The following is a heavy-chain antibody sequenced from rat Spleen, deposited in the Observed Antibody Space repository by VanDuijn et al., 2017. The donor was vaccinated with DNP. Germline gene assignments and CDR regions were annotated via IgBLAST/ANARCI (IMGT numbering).Heavy chain of an antibody. V-gene: IGHV5-7*01. CDR3: ARQVWAFDY. D-gene: IGHD1-7*01. J-gene: IGHJ2*01. Sequence: EVQLVESGGGLVQPGRSLKLSCAASGFTFSDYNMAWVRQAPKKGLEWVASISPSGNTTYYRASVRGRFTISRDNAKSTLYLQVNSLRSEDTATYYCARQVWAFDYWGQGVMVTVSS. CDR1: GFTFSDYN. CDR2: ISPSGNTT.